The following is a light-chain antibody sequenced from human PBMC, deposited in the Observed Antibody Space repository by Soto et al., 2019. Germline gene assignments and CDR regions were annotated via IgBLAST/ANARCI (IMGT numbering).Light chain of an antibody. Sequence: QSVLTQPPSASGTPGQRVTISCSGSSSNIGSNSVNWYHQVAGTAPKLLIYDNNKRPSGIPDRFSGSKSGTSATLGITGLQTGDEADYYCGTWDSSLSAVVFGGGTKLTVL. CDR1: SSNIGSNS. V-gene: IGLV1-51*01. CDR2: DNN. CDR3: GTWDSSLSAVV. J-gene: IGLJ2*01.